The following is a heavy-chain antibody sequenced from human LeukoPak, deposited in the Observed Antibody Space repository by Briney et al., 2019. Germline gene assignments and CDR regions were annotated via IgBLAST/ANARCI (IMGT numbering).Heavy chain of an antibody. J-gene: IGHJ5*02. D-gene: IGHD2-2*01. V-gene: IGHV4-34*01. Sequence: SDTLALTCAVYGGSFSDHSWSWVRQPPGKGLEWIGEINHNGSTTHNPSLRSRVTISVDTSKNQFSLRLGSVTAADTAVYYCARGRRVPAAYGPNFWFDPWGQGTLVTVSP. CDR2: INHNGST. CDR1: GGSFSDHS. CDR3: ARGRRVPAAYGPNFWFDP.